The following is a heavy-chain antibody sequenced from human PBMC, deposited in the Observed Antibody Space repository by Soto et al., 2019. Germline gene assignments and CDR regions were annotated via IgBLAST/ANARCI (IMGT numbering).Heavy chain of an antibody. Sequence: HPWGSLRLSCAASGFTFSSYAMHWVRQAPGKGLEWVAVISYDGSNKYYADSVKGRFTISRDNSKNTLYLQMNSLRAEDTAVYYCAREEIAARLGFDYWGQGTLVTVSS. V-gene: IGHV3-30-3*01. D-gene: IGHD6-6*01. CDR1: GFTFSSYA. CDR3: AREEIAARLGFDY. CDR2: ISYDGSNK. J-gene: IGHJ4*02.